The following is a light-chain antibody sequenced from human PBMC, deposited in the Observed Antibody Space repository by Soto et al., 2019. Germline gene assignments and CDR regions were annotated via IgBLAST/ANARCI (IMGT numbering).Light chain of an antibody. V-gene: IGLV1-36*01. Sequence: QSVLTQPPSVSEAPRQRVTISCSGSSSNIGKNAVNWYQQFPGKAPKLLIYHDDLLPSGVSDRFSGSKSGTSASLAISGLQSEYEADYYCATWDDSLNAWVFGGGTKLTVL. CDR1: SSNIGKNA. J-gene: IGLJ3*02. CDR2: HDD. CDR3: ATWDDSLNAWV.